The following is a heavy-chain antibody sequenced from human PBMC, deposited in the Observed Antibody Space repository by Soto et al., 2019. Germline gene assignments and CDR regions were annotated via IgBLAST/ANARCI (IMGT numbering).Heavy chain of an antibody. CDR1: GYTFTRYG. Sequence: QVQLVQSGAEVKNPGASVKVSCKASGYTFTRYGIGWARPGPGQGLEWMGWINTYNGNTNYAQNVQGRVTLTTDTSTSTAYMELRSLRSNDTAIYYCAMVDVYVTPSPQDVWGQGTTVIVSS. J-gene: IGHJ6*02. V-gene: IGHV1-18*01. CDR2: INTYNGNT. D-gene: IGHD3-16*01. CDR3: AMVDVYVTPSPQDV.